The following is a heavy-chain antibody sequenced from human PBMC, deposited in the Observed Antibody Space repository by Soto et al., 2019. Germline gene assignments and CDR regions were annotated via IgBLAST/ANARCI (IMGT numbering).Heavy chain of an antibody. V-gene: IGHV1-8*01. Sequence: ASVKVSCKASGYTFTSYDINWVRQATGQGLEWMGWMNPNSGNTGYAQKFQGRVTMTRNTSVSTAYMELSSLRSEDTAVYYCARGRGDILTGYFVYYYYYMDVGGKGTTVTVSS. CDR2: MNPNSGNT. J-gene: IGHJ6*03. CDR1: GYTFTSYD. CDR3: ARGRGDILTGYFVYYYYYMDV. D-gene: IGHD3-9*01.